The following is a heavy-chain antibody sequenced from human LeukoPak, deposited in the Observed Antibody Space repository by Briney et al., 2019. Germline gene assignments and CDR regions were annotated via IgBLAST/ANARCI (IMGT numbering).Heavy chain of an antibody. CDR1: SASVSSSPYF. CDR2: ISYSGTT. J-gene: IGHJ6*03. Sequence: SETLSLTCTVSSASVSSSPYFWGWIRQSPGKGLEWIGRISYSGTTYYNPSLKSRVTISVDTSKNQFSLKLSSVTAADTAVYYCARFPGSAEYRHYYYMDVWGKGTTVTVSS. D-gene: IGHD2-15*01. V-gene: IGHV4-39*07. CDR3: ARFPGSAEYRHYYYMDV.